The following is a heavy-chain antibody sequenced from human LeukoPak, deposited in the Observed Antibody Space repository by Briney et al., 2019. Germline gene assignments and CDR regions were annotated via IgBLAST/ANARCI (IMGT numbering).Heavy chain of an antibody. D-gene: IGHD3-10*01. CDR3: AKVRWFGELDY. V-gene: IGHV3-20*04. CDR2: INWNGGST. Sequence: GGSLRLSCAASGFTFDDYGMSWVRQAPGKGLEWVSGINWNGGSTTYADSVKGRFTISRDNSKNTLYLQMNSLRAEDTAVYYCAKVRWFGELDYWGQGTLVTVSS. J-gene: IGHJ4*02. CDR1: GFTFDDYG.